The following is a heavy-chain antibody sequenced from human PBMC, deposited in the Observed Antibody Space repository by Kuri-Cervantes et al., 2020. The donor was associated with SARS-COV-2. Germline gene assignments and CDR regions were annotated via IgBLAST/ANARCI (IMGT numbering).Heavy chain of an antibody. CDR3: AREVLEHQFDGFDI. Sequence: SEILSLTCTFSGGSISSVDHYWSWIRQPPGKGIEWIGYIYYSGTTYYNPSLKSLLSISQDPSKNQFSLKLSSVTAADTAVYYCAREVLEHQFDGFDIWRQETMVTVSS. V-gene: IGHV4-30-4*02. CDR1: GGSISSVDHY. D-gene: IGHD1/OR15-1a*01. J-gene: IGHJ3*02. CDR2: IYYSGTT.